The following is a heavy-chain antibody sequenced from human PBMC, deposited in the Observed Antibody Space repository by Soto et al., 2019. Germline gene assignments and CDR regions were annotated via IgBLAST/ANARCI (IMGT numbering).Heavy chain of an antibody. Sequence: EVQLLESGGGLVQPGGSLRLSCAASGFTFSNYAMTWVRQAPGMGLEWVSPISGSGATTYYADSVKGRFTISIDNSKNPLYLQMNSLGAEDTAVYYCAKGSGYDASGYYTRGGQGTLVTFSS. CDR2: ISGSGATT. D-gene: IGHD3-22*01. J-gene: IGHJ4*02. CDR1: GFTFSNYA. CDR3: AKGSGYDASGYYTR. V-gene: IGHV3-23*01.